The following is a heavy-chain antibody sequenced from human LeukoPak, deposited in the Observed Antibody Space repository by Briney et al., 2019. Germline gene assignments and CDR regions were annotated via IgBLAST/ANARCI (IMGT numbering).Heavy chain of an antibody. Sequence: GSLRLSCAASGFTVSSNYMSWVRQAPGKGLEGIGEINHSGSTNYNPSLKSRVTIPVDTSKNQFSLKLSSVTAADTAVYYCARDQGRMVRGLVWFDPWGQGTLVTVSS. CDR1: GFTVSSNY. V-gene: IGHV4-34*01. CDR3: ARDQGRMVRGLVWFDP. D-gene: IGHD3-10*01. CDR2: INHSGST. J-gene: IGHJ5*02.